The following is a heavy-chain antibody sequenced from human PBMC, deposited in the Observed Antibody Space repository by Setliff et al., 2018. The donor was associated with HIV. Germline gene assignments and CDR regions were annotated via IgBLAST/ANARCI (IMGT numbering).Heavy chain of an antibody. CDR1: GGSFSGYY. D-gene: IGHD3-3*01. CDR2: INHSGST. V-gene: IGHV4-34*01. Sequence: PSETLSLTCAVYGGSFSGYYWSWIRQPPGKGLEWIGEINHSGSTNYNPSLKSRVTISVDTSKNQFSLKLSSVTAADTAVYYCAKKYYDLWGTQTDVWGKGTTVTVS. CDR3: AKKYYDLWGTQTDV. J-gene: IGHJ6*03.